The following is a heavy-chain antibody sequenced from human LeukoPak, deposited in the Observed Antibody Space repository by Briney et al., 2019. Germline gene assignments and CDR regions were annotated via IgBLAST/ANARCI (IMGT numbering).Heavy chain of an antibody. J-gene: IGHJ4*02. V-gene: IGHV3-9*03. Sequence: PGRSLRLSCAASGFTFDDYAMHWVRQAPGKGLEWVSGISWNSGSIGYADSVKGRFTISRDNAKNSLYLQMNSLRAEDMALYYCAILSGGRLYSWGQGTLVTVSS. CDR3: AILSGGRLYS. CDR2: ISWNSGSI. D-gene: IGHD6-19*01. CDR1: GFTFDDYA.